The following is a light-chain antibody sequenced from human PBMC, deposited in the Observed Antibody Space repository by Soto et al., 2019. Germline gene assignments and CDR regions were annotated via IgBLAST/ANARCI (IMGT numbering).Light chain of an antibody. CDR2: GVS. V-gene: IGKV1-39*01. J-gene: IGKJ3*01. CDR1: QTFSDY. Sequence: DIQMTQSPSSLSVSVGDRVTISCRASQTFSDYLYWYHQEKGKAPKLLIYGVSTLQTGVPSRFIGGASGADFTLTINSLQPEDVGIYFCQQGFGSSFTFGPGTTLHI. CDR3: QQGFGSSFT.